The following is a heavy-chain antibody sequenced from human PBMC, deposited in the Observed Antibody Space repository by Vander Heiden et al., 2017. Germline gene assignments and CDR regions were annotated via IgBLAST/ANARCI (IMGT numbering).Heavy chain of an antibody. CDR2: INWSGEFI. J-gene: IGHJ4*02. CDR1: GFRVETHA. D-gene: IGHD5-18*01. CDR3: AKGYGDSYPHYFND. Sequence: DVQLLDSGGVWVRPGHSLRLSCEAAGFRVETHALHWVRQVAGKGLEWVSGINWSGEFIGYAASVRGRFTMSRDNAENVVYLQMTSLRPEDTAFYYCAKGYGDSYPHYFNDWGQGTLVTVS. V-gene: IGHV3-9*01.